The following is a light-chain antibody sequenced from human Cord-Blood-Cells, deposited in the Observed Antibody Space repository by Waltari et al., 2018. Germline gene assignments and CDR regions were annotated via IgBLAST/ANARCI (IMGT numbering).Light chain of an antibody. CDR2: WAS. J-gene: IGKJ2*01. V-gene: IGKV4-1*01. Sequence: DIVMTTSPDSLAVSLGERATINCKSSQSVLYSSNNKNYLACYQQKPGQPPKLLIYWASTRESGVPDRFSGSGSGTDFTLTISSLQAEDVAVYYCQQYYSTPYTFGQGTKLEIK. CDR3: QQYYSTPYT. CDR1: QSVLYSSNNKNY.